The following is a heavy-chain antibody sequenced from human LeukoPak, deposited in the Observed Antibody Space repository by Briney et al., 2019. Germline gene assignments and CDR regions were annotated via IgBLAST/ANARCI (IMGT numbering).Heavy chain of an antibody. V-gene: IGHV1-46*01. J-gene: IGHJ6*03. CDR1: GYTFTGYY. CDR3: ARDGVLLWFGELLPHYYYYMDV. D-gene: IGHD3-10*01. CDR2: INRSGGST. Sequence: GASVKVSCKASGYTFTGYYMHWVRQAPGQGLEWMGIINRSGGSTSYAQKFQGRVTMTRDMSTSTVYMELSSLRSEDTAVYYCARDGVLLWFGELLPHYYYYMDVWGKGTTVTVSS.